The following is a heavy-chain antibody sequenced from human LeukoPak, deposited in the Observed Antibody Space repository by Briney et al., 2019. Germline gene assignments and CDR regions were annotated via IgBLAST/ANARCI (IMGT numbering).Heavy chain of an antibody. Sequence: SETLSLTCAVSGGSISSGGYSWSWIQQPPGKGLEWIGYIYHSGSTYYDPSLKSRVTISVDRSKNQFSLKLSSVTAADTAVYYCARASARYCSSTSCYTFDYWGQGTLVTVSS. CDR1: GGSISSGGYS. D-gene: IGHD2-2*02. J-gene: IGHJ4*02. V-gene: IGHV4-30-2*01. CDR3: ARASARYCSSTSCYTFDY. CDR2: IYHSGST.